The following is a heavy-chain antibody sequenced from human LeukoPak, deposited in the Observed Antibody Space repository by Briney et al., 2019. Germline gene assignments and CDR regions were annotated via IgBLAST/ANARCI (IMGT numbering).Heavy chain of an antibody. CDR3: AKGEYQLLGWLFDY. Sequence: GGSLRLSCATSGFSLSRNGMHWVRQAPGQGLEWVAFILSDGSYEYYADSVKGRFTISRDTSRNTLFLQMNSLRTEDTAVYYCAKGEYQLLGWLFDYWGQGTLVTVSA. V-gene: IGHV3-30*02. CDR2: ILSDGSYE. D-gene: IGHD2-2*01. J-gene: IGHJ4*02. CDR1: GFSLSRNG.